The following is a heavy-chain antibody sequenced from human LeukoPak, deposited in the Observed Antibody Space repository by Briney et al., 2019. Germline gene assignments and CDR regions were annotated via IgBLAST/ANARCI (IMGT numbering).Heavy chain of an antibody. CDR1: GFTFSSYG. J-gene: IGHJ4*02. Sequence: HPGGSLRLSCAASGFTFSSYGMPWVRQAPGKGLEWVAFIRYDGSNKYYADSVKGRFTISRDNSKKTLYLQMNSLRPEDTAVYYCAKDLRGSLGYWGQGTLVTVSS. CDR2: IRYDGSNK. V-gene: IGHV3-30*02. D-gene: IGHD1-26*01. CDR3: AKDLRGSLGY.